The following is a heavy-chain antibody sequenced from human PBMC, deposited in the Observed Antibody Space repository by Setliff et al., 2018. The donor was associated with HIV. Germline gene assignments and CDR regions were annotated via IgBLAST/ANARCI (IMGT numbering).Heavy chain of an antibody. CDR1: GFTFTGYY. CDR2: INPNNGDT. Sequence: ASVKVSCKPSGFTFTGYYLHWVRQAPGQGLEWMGWINPNNGDTNYEQRFQGRVTMTRDTSITTVYMVLNRRPPGDTAVYYCASPYENNSGPDYWGQGTPVTVSS. V-gene: IGHV1-2*02. J-gene: IGHJ4*02. D-gene: IGHD7-27*01. CDR3: ASPYENNSGPDY.